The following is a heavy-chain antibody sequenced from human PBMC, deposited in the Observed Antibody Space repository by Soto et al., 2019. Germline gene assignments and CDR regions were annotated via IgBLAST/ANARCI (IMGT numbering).Heavy chain of an antibody. Sequence: PGGSLRLSCAASGFTFTTYAMCWVRQAPGKGLEWVSSISVSGDRTFYADSVKGRFTISRDNRRNTLHLQMNSLRAEDTAVYYCVKDGDSISSNKPLDYWGQGTLVNVSS. J-gene: IGHJ4*02. D-gene: IGHD2-2*01. CDR1: GFTFTTYA. V-gene: IGHV3-23*01. CDR3: VKDGDSISSNKPLDY. CDR2: ISVSGDRT.